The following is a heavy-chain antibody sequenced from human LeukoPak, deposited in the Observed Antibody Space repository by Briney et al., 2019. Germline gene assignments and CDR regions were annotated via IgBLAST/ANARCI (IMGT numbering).Heavy chain of an antibody. D-gene: IGHD6-19*01. Sequence: SETLSLTCSVSGVSISSSIYYWAWIRQPPGKGLEWIGSVFYSGTTYYNPSLKSRVTISVDTSKNQFSLTVTSVTAADTAVYCCATTSLSDWYRPYDCWGQGILVTVSS. V-gene: IGHV4-39*01. CDR2: VFYSGTT. CDR3: ATTSLSDWYRPYDC. CDR1: GVSISSSIYY. J-gene: IGHJ4*02.